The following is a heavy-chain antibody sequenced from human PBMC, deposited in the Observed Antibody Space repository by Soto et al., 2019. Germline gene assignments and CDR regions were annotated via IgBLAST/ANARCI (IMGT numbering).Heavy chain of an antibody. J-gene: IGHJ6*02. CDR3: ARDQLRFLEWLAGEADYGMDV. D-gene: IGHD3-3*01. Sequence: GGSLRLSCAASGFTFSSYAMHWVRQAPGKGLEWVAVISYDGSNKYYADSVKGRFTISRDNSKNTLYLQMNSLRAEDTAVYYCARDQLRFLEWLAGEADYGMDVWGQGTTVTVSS. CDR1: GFTFSSYA. V-gene: IGHV3-30-3*01. CDR2: ISYDGSNK.